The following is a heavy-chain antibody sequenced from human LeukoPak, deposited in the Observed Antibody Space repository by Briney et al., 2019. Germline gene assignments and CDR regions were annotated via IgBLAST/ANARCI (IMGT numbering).Heavy chain of an antibody. J-gene: IGHJ3*02. V-gene: IGHV1-2*02. CDR3: ARNLSYFDSSGYSSRNVFDI. D-gene: IGHD3-22*01. Sequence: ASVKVSCKASGGTFSSYAISWVRQAPGQGLEWMGWINPNSGDTNFAQNFQGRVTVTGDTSISTAFMEVSRLRSDDTAVYYCARNLSYFDSSGYSSRNVFDIWGQGKMVTVSS. CDR2: INPNSGDT. CDR1: GGTFSSYA.